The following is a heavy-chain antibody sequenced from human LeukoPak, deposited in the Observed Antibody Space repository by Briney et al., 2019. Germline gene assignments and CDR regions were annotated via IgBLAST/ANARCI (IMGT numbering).Heavy chain of an antibody. D-gene: IGHD3-10*01. CDR2: ISNSGGDT. V-gene: IGHV3-23*01. J-gene: IGHJ4*02. Sequence: GGSLRLSCAASGFTFRTYAMSWVRQAPGKGLEWVSAISNSGGDTYYADSVKGRFTISRDNSKNTLHVQMSSLRAEDTAIYYCVKSRGSGSYSFDCWGQGTLVTVSS. CDR1: GFTFRTYA. CDR3: VKSRGSGSYSFDC.